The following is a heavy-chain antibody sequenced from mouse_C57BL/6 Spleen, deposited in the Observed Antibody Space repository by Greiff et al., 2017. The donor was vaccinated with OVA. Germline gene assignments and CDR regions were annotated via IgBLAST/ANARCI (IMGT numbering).Heavy chain of an antibody. Sequence: QVQLKESGPGLVQPSQSLSITCTVSGFSLTSYGVHWVRQSPGKGLEWLGVIWRGGSTDYNAAFMSRLSITKDNSKSQVFFKMNSLQADDTAIYYCAKGGKPTVVATNGAMDYWGQGTSVTVSS. CDR2: IWRGGST. CDR1: GFSLTSYG. J-gene: IGHJ4*01. CDR3: AKGGKPTVVATNGAMDY. D-gene: IGHD1-1*01. V-gene: IGHV2-5*01.